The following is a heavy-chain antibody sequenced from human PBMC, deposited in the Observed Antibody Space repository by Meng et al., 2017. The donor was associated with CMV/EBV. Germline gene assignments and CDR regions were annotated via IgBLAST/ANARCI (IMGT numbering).Heavy chain of an antibody. Sequence: SGCTLRSYARHGVRQAPGKGLEWVAVISYDGSNKYYADSVKGRFTISRDNSKNTLYLQMNSLRAEDTAVYYCARDFETTMVRGVIGYWGQGTLVTVSS. V-gene: IGHV3-30*04. J-gene: IGHJ4*02. D-gene: IGHD3-10*01. CDR2: ISYDGSNK. CDR1: GCTLRSYA. CDR3: ARDFETTMVRGVIGY.